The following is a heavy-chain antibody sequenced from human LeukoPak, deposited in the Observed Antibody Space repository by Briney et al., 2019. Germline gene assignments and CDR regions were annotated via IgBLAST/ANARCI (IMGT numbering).Heavy chain of an antibody. V-gene: IGHV3-30*18. CDR2: ISYDGSNK. CDR3: AKDPIKYSSSWQRGSYYFDY. J-gene: IGHJ4*02. Sequence: GGSLRLSCAASGFTFSSYGMHWVRQAPGKGLEWVAVISYDGSNKYYADSVKGRFTISRDNSKNTLYLQMNSLRAEDTAVYYCAKDPIKYSSSWQRGSYYFDYWGQGTLVTVSS. D-gene: IGHD6-13*01. CDR1: GFTFSSYG.